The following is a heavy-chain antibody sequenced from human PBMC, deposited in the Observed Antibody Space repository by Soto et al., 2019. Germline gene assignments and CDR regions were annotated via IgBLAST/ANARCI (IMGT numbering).Heavy chain of an antibody. CDR3: ARGGRVDYGYSYNGFDP. CDR2: ISAKNGKI. J-gene: IGHJ5*02. CDR1: GYTFTNYG. D-gene: IGHD4-17*01. Sequence: QVQLVQSGTEVKEPGASVKVSCKTSGYTFTNYGITWARQAPGQGLEWMGRISAKNGKIKDIQRLQGRVTMNTDTVSSTAYRVLRSLGSACTAVYYCARGGRVDYGYSYNGFDPGGQGALVIVS. V-gene: IGHV1-18*01.